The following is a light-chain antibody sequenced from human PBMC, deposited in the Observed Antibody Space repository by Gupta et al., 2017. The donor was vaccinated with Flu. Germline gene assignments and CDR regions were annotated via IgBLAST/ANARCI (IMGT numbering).Light chain of an antibody. CDR1: QSISSN. CDR2: GTS. V-gene: IGKV3-15*01. Sequence: EIVLMQSPATLSVSPGERATLSCTASQSISSNLACYQQKPGQPPRRLIYGTSTRATGIPARFSGSGSGTEFTLTISSLQSEDFAVYYCQQYNGWPPAYTFGQGTKLEIK. CDR3: QQYNGWPPAYT. J-gene: IGKJ2*01.